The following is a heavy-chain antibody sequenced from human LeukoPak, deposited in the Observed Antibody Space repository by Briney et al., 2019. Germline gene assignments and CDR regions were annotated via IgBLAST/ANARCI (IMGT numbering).Heavy chain of an antibody. D-gene: IGHD1-26*01. Sequence: ASVKVSCKASGYTFTGYYMHWVRQAPGQGLEWMGRINPNSGGTNYAQKFQGRVTTTRDTSISTAYMELSRLRSDDTAVYYCARAKFSKWELSVKFDYWGQGTLVTVSS. J-gene: IGHJ4*02. V-gene: IGHV1-2*06. CDR1: GYTFTGYY. CDR3: ARAKFSKWELSVKFDY. CDR2: INPNSGGT.